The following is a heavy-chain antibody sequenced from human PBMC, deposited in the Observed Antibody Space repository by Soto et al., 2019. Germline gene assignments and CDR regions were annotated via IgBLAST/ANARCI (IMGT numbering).Heavy chain of an antibody. CDR1: GFTFSDYY. J-gene: IGHJ5*02. CDR2: ISSSGSTI. CDR3: ARDRDKGWFDP. Sequence: GGSLRLSCAASGFTFSDYYMSWIRQAPGKGLEWVSYISSSGSTIYYADSVKGRFTISRDNAKNSLYLQMNSPRAEDTAVYYCARDRDKGWFDPWGQGTLVTVSS. V-gene: IGHV3-11*01.